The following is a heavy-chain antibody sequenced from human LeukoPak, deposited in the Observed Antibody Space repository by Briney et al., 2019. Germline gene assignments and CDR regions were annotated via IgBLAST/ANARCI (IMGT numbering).Heavy chain of an antibody. CDR2: IIPIFGTA. J-gene: IGHJ4*02. V-gene: IGHV1-69*13. CDR3: ARALYSGSYAPLSL. Sequence: ASVKVSCKASGGTFSSYAISWVQQAPGQGLEWMGGIIPIFGTANYAQKFQGRVTITADESTSTAYMELSSLRSEDTAVYYCARALYSGSYAPLSLWGQGTLVTVSS. D-gene: IGHD1-26*01. CDR1: GGTFSSYA.